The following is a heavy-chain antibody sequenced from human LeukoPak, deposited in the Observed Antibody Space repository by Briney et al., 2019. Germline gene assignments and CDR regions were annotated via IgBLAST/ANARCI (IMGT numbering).Heavy chain of an antibody. Sequence: GASVKVSCKASGYTFTSYAMHWVRQAPGQRLEWMGWINAGNGNTKYSQKFQGRVTITRDTSASTAYMELSSLRSEDTAVYYCARGYCSGGSCYLEYFQHWGQGTLVTVSS. V-gene: IGHV1-3*01. D-gene: IGHD2-15*01. CDR3: ARGYCSGGSCYLEYFQH. CDR1: GYTFTSYA. J-gene: IGHJ1*01. CDR2: INAGNGNT.